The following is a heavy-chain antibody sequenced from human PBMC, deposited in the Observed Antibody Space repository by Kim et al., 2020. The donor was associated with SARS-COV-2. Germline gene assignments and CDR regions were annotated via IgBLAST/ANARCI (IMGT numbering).Heavy chain of an antibody. CDR1: GFTFGDYA. V-gene: IGHV3-49*04. CDR3: TREGRARGGKARGGGYYYYYYMDV. D-gene: IGHD2-15*01. Sequence: GGSLRLSCTASGFTFGDYAMSWVRQAPGKGLEWVGFIRSKAYGGTTEYAASVKGRFTISRDDSKSIAYLQMNSLKTEDTAVYYCTREGRARGGKARGGGYYYYYYMDVWGKGTTVTVSS. CDR2: IRSKAYGGTT. J-gene: IGHJ6*03.